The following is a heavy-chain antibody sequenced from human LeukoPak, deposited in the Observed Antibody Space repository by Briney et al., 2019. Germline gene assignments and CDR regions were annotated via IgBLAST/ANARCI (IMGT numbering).Heavy chain of an antibody. Sequence: SETLSLTCTVSGDSIGSYYWIWIRQPAGKGLEYIGRIYASGSSSYNPSLKSRVSMSVDTSQNQFSLRLSSVTAADTAVYYCARDRDTYGYPDYWGQGTLVTVSS. CDR1: GDSIGSYY. CDR2: IYASGSS. V-gene: IGHV4-4*07. CDR3: ARDRDTYGYPDY. D-gene: IGHD5-18*01. J-gene: IGHJ4*02.